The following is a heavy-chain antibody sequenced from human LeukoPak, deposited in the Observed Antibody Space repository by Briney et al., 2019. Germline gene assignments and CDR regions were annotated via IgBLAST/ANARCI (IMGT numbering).Heavy chain of an antibody. CDR3: ARSSIAAAGTGGFDY. Sequence: SGPTLVNPTQTLTLTCTFSGFSLSTSGMRVSWIPQPPGKALEWLALIDWDDDKFYSTSLKTRLTISKDTSKNQMVLTMSNMDPVDTATYYCARSSIAAAGTGGFDYWGQGTLVTVSS. CDR2: IDWDDDK. V-gene: IGHV2-70*04. J-gene: IGHJ4*02. CDR1: GFSLSTSGMR. D-gene: IGHD6-13*01.